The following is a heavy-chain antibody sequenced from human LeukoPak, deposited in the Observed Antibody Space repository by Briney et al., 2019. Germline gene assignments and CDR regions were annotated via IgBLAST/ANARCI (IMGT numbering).Heavy chain of an antibody. J-gene: IGHJ4*02. Sequence: GGSLRLSCAASGFTFSNYDMHWVRQAPGKGLEWVAVIWYDGINNYYADSVKGRFTISRDNSKNTLYLQMNSLRAEDTAVYYCSMIVVVITTIDYWGQGTPVTVSS. V-gene: IGHV3-33*01. CDR3: SMIVVVITTIDY. CDR1: GFTFSNYD. CDR2: IWYDGINN. D-gene: IGHD3-22*01.